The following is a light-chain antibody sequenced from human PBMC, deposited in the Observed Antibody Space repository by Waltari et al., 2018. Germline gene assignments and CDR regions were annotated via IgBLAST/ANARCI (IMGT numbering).Light chain of an antibody. CDR2: DAS. V-gene: IGKV3-11*01. Sequence: EIVLTQSPATLSLSPGETATLSCRASQSVGTYLAWYQQRPSQAPRLLIYDASNRATGIPARFRGSVSGTDFTLTISGLEPEDFAVYYCQQRSNWTPHTFGQGARLEIK. CDR3: QQRSNWTPHT. J-gene: IGKJ2*01. CDR1: QSVGTY.